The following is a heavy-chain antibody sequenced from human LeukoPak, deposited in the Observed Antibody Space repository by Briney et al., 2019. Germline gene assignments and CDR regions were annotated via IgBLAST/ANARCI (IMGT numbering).Heavy chain of an antibody. CDR3: ARTRYYYGSGSSYFDY. V-gene: IGHV4-38-2*01. J-gene: IGHJ4*02. Sequence: SETLSLTCAVSGYSISSGYYWGWIRQPPGKGLEWIASIYHSGSTYYNPSLKSRVTISVDTSKNQFSLKLSSVTAADTAVYYCARTRYYYGSGSSYFDYWGQGTLVTVSS. CDR1: GYSISSGYY. D-gene: IGHD3-10*01. CDR2: IYHSGST.